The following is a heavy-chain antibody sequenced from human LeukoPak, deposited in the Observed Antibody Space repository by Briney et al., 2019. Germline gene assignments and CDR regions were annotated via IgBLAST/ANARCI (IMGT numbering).Heavy chain of an antibody. CDR1: GGTFSSYE. D-gene: IGHD4-17*01. V-gene: IGHV1-2*02. CDR2: INPNSGGT. J-gene: IGHJ5*02. Sequence: ASVKVSCKASGGTFSSYEISWVRQAPGQGLEWMGWINPNSGGTNYAQKFQGRVTMTRDTSISTAYMELSRLRSDDTAVYYCARDLTLGDYGSSNWFDPWGQGTLVTVSS. CDR3: ARDLTLGDYGSSNWFDP.